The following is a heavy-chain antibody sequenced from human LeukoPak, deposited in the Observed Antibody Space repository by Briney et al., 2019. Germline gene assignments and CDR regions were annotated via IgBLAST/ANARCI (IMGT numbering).Heavy chain of an antibody. CDR2: IRYDGSNK. CDR1: GFTFSSYG. V-gene: IGHV3-30*02. Sequence: GGSLRLSCAAPGFTFSSYGMHWVRQAPPKGLDWVAFIRYDGSNKYYADSVKGRFTISRDNSKNTLYLQMNSLRAEDTAVYYCAKGVGSSGWSVYYYYYMDVWGKGTTVTISS. CDR3: AKGVGSSGWSVYYYYYMDV. D-gene: IGHD6-19*01. J-gene: IGHJ6*03.